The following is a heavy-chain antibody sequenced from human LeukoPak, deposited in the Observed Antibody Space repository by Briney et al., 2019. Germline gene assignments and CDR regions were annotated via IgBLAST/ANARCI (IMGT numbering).Heavy chain of an antibody. Sequence: ASVKVSCKASRYIFTSYDINWVREAAGHGLEWMGWMNPNTGRTGYAQKFQGRITKTRDTSINTAYMELTNLRSEDTAIYYCARLSQTPDYYTLGGYYYLGYWGQETPVTVSS. CDR2: MNPNTGRT. J-gene: IGHJ4*02. D-gene: IGHD3-10*01. CDR1: RYIFTSYD. CDR3: ARLSQTPDYYTLGGYYYLGY. V-gene: IGHV1-8*01.